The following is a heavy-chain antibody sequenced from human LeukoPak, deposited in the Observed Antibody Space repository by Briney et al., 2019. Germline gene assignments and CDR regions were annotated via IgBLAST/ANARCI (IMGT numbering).Heavy chain of an antibody. J-gene: IGHJ4*02. CDR1: GFTFSNYW. D-gene: IGHD1-26*01. Sequence: GGSRRLSCAASGFTFSNYWMHWVRQAPGKGLVWVSLIHSDGGTTNYADSVKGRFTISRDNAKNTLYLQMNSLRVEDTAVYYCARDTYSIAEWGQGTLVTVSS. V-gene: IGHV3-74*01. CDR2: IHSDGGTT. CDR3: ARDTYSIAE.